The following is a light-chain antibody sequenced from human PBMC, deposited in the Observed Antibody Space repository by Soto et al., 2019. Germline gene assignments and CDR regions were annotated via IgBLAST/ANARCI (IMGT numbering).Light chain of an antibody. CDR1: SSDVGGYNY. Sequence: QSALTQPRSVSGSPGQSVTISCTGTSSDVGGYNYVSWYQQYPGKAPKLMIYGVTNRPSGVSNRFSGSKTGNTASLTISGLQAEDEAYYYCFSHRGGDSHVFGTGTKVTVL. CDR3: FSHRGGDSHV. J-gene: IGLJ1*01. V-gene: IGLV2-11*01. CDR2: GVT.